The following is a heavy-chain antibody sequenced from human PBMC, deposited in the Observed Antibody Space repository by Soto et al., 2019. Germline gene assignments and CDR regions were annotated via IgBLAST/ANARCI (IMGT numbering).Heavy chain of an antibody. V-gene: IGHV6-1*01. D-gene: IGHD2-2*01. CDR3: ARGGVVPAAAYYYYGMDV. CDR1: GDSVSSNSAA. CDR2: TYYRSKWYN. Sequence: PSQTLSLTWAISGDSVSSNSAAWNWIRQAPSRGLEWLGRTYYRSKWYNDYAVSVKSRITINPDTSKNQFSLQLNSVTPEDTAVYYRARGGVVPAAAYYYYGMDVWGQGTTVTVSS. J-gene: IGHJ6*02.